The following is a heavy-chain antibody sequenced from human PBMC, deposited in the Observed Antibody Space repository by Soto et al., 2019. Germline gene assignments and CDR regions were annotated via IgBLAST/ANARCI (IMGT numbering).Heavy chain of an antibody. CDR3: AREFKYYYDSSGSSDY. V-gene: IGHV4-30-4*01. D-gene: IGHD3-22*01. Sequence: QVQLQESGPGLVKPSQTLSLTCTVSGGSISSGDYYWSWIRQPPGKGLEWTGYIYYSGSTYYNPSLKSRVTLSVDTSKNQFSLKLSSVTAADTAVYYCAREFKYYYDSSGSSDYWGQGTLVTVSS. CDR2: IYYSGST. J-gene: IGHJ4*02. CDR1: GGSISSGDYY.